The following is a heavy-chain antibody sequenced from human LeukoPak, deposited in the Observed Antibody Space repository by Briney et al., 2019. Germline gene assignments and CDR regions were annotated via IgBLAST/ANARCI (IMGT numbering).Heavy chain of an antibody. CDR3: ARDATLYCTNGVCYSAHFDY. J-gene: IGHJ4*02. D-gene: IGHD2-8*01. CDR1: GFTFSSYW. V-gene: IGHV3-74*01. CDR2: IYTDGSST. Sequence: GGSLRLSCAASGFTFSSYWMHWVRQAPGKGLVWVSRIYTDGSSTSYADSVKGRFTISRDNAKNTLYLQMNSLRAEDTAVYYCARDATLYCTNGVCYSAHFDYWGQGTLVTVSS.